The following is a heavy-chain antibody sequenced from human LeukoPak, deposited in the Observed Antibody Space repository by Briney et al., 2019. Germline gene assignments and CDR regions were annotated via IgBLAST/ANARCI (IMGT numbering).Heavy chain of an antibody. CDR2: IIPIFGTA. J-gene: IGHJ3*02. V-gene: IGHV1-69*13. Sequence: ASVKVSCKASGGTFSSYAISWVRQAPGQGLEWMGGIIPIFGTANYAQKFQGRVTITADESTSTAYMELSSLRSEDTAVYYCATDRDSTGAFDIWGQGTMVTVSS. D-gene: IGHD4-11*01. CDR1: GGTFSSYA. CDR3: ATDRDSTGAFDI.